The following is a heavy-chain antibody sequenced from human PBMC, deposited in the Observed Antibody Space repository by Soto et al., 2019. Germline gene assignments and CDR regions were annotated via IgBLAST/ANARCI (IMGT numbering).Heavy chain of an antibody. CDR3: AKDYSITMISHPAFDI. CDR1: GYTFTSYY. D-gene: IGHD3-22*01. Sequence: ASVKVSCKASGYTFTSYYMHWVRQAPGQGLEWMGIINPSGGSTSYAQKFQGRVTMTRDTSTSTVYMELSSLRSEDTAVYYCAKDYSITMISHPAFDIWGQGTMVTASS. CDR2: INPSGGST. J-gene: IGHJ3*02. V-gene: IGHV1-46*01.